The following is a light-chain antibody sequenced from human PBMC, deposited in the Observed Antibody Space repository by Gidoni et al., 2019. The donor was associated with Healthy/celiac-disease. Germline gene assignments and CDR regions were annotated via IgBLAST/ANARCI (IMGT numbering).Light chain of an antibody. Sequence: EIVLTQSPSTLSLSPGERATLSCRASQSVSSYLAWYQQKPGQAPRLLIYDASNRATGSPARFSGSGSGTDFTLTISSLEPEDCAVYYCQQRSNWWTFGQGTKVEIK. CDR3: QQRSNWWT. CDR2: DAS. J-gene: IGKJ1*01. CDR1: QSVSSY. V-gene: IGKV3-11*01.